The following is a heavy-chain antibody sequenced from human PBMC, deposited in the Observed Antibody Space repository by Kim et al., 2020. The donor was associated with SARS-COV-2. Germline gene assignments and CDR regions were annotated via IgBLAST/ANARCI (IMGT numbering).Heavy chain of an antibody. J-gene: IGHJ5*02. CDR2: INRDGSGQ. Sequence: GGSLKLSCSASGFKFSSSWMTWVRQAPGKELEWVRNINRDGSGQNYVGSLRGRFTIPRDNIRNSFYQQMESLRAEDTAVYYCTTKNHWGQGTLVTGPS. V-gene: IGHV3-7*01. CDR1: GFKFSSSW. CDR3: TTKNH.